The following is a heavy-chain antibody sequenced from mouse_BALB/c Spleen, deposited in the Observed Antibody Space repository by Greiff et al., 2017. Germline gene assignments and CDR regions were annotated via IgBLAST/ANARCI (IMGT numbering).Heavy chain of an antibody. V-gene: IGHV5-6-5*01. Sequence: EVKLMESGGGLVKPGGSLKLSCAASGFTFSSYAMSWVRQTPEKRLEWVASISSGGSTYYPDSLKGRFTISRDNARNILYLQMSSLRSEDTARYYCARNWEAYWGQGTLVTVSA. J-gene: IGHJ3*01. CDR3: ARNWEAY. CDR1: GFTFSSYA. D-gene: IGHD4-1*01. CDR2: ISSGGST.